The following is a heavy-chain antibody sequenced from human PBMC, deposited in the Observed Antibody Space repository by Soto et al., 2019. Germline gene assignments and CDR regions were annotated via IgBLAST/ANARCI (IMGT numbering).Heavy chain of an antibody. CDR3: AKGQTGTIFRVGDH. CDR2: ISSRTTGT. D-gene: IGHD3-3*01. V-gene: IGHV3-23*01. CDR1: GFTFSTYA. Sequence: EVQLLESGGGLVQPGGSLRLSCAASGFTFSTYAMSWVRQAPGKGLVWISAISSRTTGTYYADSVKGRFTISRDNSKNTLYLHMDSLRGDDTAVYYCAKGQTGTIFRVGDHWGQGTMVTVSS. J-gene: IGHJ4*02.